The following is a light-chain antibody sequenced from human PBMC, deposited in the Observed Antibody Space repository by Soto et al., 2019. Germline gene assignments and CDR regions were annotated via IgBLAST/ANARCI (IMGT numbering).Light chain of an antibody. CDR2: DVS. CDR1: RSDVGAYNY. J-gene: IGLJ1*01. Sequence: QSALTQPASVSGSPGQSITISCTGTRSDVGAYNYVSWYQQHPGKAPNLMIYDVSNRPSGVSNRFSGSKSGNTASLTISGLQGEDEADYYCNSFTSSSTYVFGTGTKLTVL. V-gene: IGLV2-14*03. CDR3: NSFTSSSTYV.